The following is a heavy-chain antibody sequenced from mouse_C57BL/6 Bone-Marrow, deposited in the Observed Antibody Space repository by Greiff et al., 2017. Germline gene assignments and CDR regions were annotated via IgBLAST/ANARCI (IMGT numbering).Heavy chain of an antibody. V-gene: IGHV1-15*01. D-gene: IGHD1-1*01. CDR2: IDPATGGT. J-gene: IGHJ3*01. Sequence: QVQLQQPGAELVRPGASVTLSCKASGYTFTDYEMHWVKQTPVHGLEWIGAIDPATGGTAYNQKFKGKAILTADKSSSTAYMELRSLTSEDSAVYYCTRLDYGRSWAYWGQGTLVTVSA. CDR3: TRLDYGRSWAY. CDR1: GYTFTDYE.